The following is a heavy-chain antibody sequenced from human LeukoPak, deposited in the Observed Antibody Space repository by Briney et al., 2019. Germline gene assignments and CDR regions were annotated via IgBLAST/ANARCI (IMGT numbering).Heavy chain of an antibody. CDR3: ARTHTQDTVVVPDAIEAWFDP. D-gene: IGHD2-2*01. Sequence: SETLSLTCTVSGGSISSQYWSWIRQPPGKGLEWIGYIYYSGSTNYNPSLKSRVTISVDTSKSQFSLNLSSVTAADTAVYYCARTHTQDTVVVPDAIEAWFDPWGQGTLVTVSS. CDR1: GGSISSQY. V-gene: IGHV4-59*11. J-gene: IGHJ5*02. CDR2: IYYSGST.